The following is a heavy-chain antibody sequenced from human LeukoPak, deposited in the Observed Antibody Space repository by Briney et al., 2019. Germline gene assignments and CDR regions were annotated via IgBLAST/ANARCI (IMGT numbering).Heavy chain of an antibody. CDR3: ARGYYDFRSGYLKYFDY. CDR2: ISYDGSNK. J-gene: IGHJ4*02. CDR1: GFTFSSYA. V-gene: IGHV3-30-3*01. Sequence: PGGSLRLSCAASGFTFSSYAMHWVRQAPGKGLEWVAVISYDGSNKYYADSVKGRFTISRDNSKNTLYLQMNSLRAEDTAVYYCARGYYDFRSGYLKYFDYWGQGTLVTVSS. D-gene: IGHD3-3*01.